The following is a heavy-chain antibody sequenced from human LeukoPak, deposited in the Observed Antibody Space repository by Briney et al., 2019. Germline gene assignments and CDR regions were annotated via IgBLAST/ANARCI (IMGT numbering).Heavy chain of an antibody. D-gene: IGHD2-21*02. CDR3: AGGDPNWFDP. J-gene: IGHJ5*02. CDR1: GGSISSYY. V-gene: IGHV4-59*01. Sequence: SETLSLTCTVSGGSISSYYWSWIRQPPGKGLEWIGYIYYSGSTNYNPSLKSRVTISVDTSKNQFSLKLSPVTAADTAVYYCAGGDPNWFDPWGQGTLVTVSS. CDR2: IYYSGST.